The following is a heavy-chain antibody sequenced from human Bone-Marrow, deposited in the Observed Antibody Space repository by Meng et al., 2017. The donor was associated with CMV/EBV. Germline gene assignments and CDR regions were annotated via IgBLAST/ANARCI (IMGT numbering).Heavy chain of an antibody. Sequence: GESLKISCAASGFTFSSYSMNWVRQAPGKGLEWVSSISSSSSYIYYADSVKGRFTISRDNSKNTLYLQMNSLRAEDTAVYYCAKAHYSIGPGAFDIWGQGTMVTVSS. V-gene: IGHV3-21*04. CDR3: AKAHYSIGPGAFDI. CDR2: ISSSSSYI. D-gene: IGHD6-25*01. J-gene: IGHJ3*02. CDR1: GFTFSSYS.